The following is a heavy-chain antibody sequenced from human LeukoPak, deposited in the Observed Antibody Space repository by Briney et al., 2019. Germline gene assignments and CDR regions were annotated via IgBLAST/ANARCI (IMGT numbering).Heavy chain of an antibody. V-gene: IGHV3-23*01. J-gene: IGHJ4*02. Sequence: GGSLRLSCAASGFTFSNNAMSWVRQAPGKGLERVSATSTSGGSAYYADSVKGRFPISRDNSKNTLYLQMDSLRADDTAVYYCARYSGSYYYPPAWDLWGQGTLVTVSS. CDR3: ARYSGSYYYPPAWDL. D-gene: IGHD1-26*01. CDR2: TSTSGGSA. CDR1: GFTFSNNA.